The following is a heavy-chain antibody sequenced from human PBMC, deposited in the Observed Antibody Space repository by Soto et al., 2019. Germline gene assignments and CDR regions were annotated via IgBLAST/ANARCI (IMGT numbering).Heavy chain of an antibody. CDR2: IYHSGST. J-gene: IGHJ4*02. CDR3: ARDKGYYDILTSRY. D-gene: IGHD3-9*01. Sequence: SETLSLTCAVSGYSISSGYYWGWIRQPPGKGLEWIGSIYHSGSTYYNPSLKSRVTISVDTSKNQFSLRLSSVTAADTAVYYCARDKGYYDILTSRYWGQGTLVTVPQ. V-gene: IGHV4-38-2*02. CDR1: GYSISSGYY.